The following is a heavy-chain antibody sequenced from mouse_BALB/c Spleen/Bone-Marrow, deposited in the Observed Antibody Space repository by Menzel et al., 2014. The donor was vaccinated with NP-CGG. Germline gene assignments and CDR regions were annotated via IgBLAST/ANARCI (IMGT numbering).Heavy chain of an antibody. CDR3: TREGDSPVAY. CDR2: INPSNGGT. Sequence: VQLQQSGAELVKPGASVKLSCKASGYTFTSYYMYWVKQRPGQGLEWIGEINPSNGGTNYNEKFKSKATLTVDKSSRTAYMQLSSLTSEDSAVYYCTREGDSPVAYWGQGTLVTVSA. V-gene: IGHV1S81*02. CDR1: GYTFTSYY. D-gene: IGHD2-13*01. J-gene: IGHJ3*01.